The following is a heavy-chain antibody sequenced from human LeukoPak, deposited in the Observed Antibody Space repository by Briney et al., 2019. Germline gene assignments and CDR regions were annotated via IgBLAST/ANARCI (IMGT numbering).Heavy chain of an antibody. CDR3: ATERSGYGYAFDY. V-gene: IGHV3-33*03. Sequence: GGSLRLSCATSGFTFSSYGMHWVRQAPGKGLEWVAVIWTDGTGKYYADSVKGRFTISRDNSENTLYLQINSLTAEDTAVYYCATERSGYGYAFDYWGQGSLVTVSS. D-gene: IGHD3-16*01. CDR1: GFTFSSYG. J-gene: IGHJ4*02. CDR2: IWTDGTGK.